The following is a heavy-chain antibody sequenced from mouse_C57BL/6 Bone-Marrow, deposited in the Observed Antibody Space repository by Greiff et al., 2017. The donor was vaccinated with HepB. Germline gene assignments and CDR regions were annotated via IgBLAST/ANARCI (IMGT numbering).Heavy chain of an antibody. CDR1: GYTFTSYW. Sequence: VQLQQPGAELVMPGASVKLSCKASGYTFTSYWMHWVKQRPGQGLEWIGEIDPSDSYTNYNQKFKGKSTLTVDKSSSTAYMQLSSLTSEDSAVYYCARRRVYYDYDVGAMDYWGQGTSVTVSS. V-gene: IGHV1-69*01. CDR2: IDPSDSYT. D-gene: IGHD2-4*01. J-gene: IGHJ4*01. CDR3: ARRRVYYDYDVGAMDY.